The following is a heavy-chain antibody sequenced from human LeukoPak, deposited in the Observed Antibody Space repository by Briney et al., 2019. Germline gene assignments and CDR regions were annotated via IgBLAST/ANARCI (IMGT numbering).Heavy chain of an antibody. CDR3: ARQGHYDRSLTVDEAFDI. CDR1: GGSFSGYY. J-gene: IGHJ3*02. D-gene: IGHD3-22*01. V-gene: IGHV4-34*01. CDR2: IYYSGST. Sequence: SETLSLTCAVYGGSFSGYYWSWIRQPPGKGLEWIGSIYYSGSTYYNPSLKSRVTMSVDTSKNQFSLRLSSVTAADTAVYYCARQGHYDRSLTVDEAFDIWGQGTMVTVPS.